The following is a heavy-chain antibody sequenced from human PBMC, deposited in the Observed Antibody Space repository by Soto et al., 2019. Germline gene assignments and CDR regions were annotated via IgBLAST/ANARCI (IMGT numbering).Heavy chain of an antibody. D-gene: IGHD2-21*02. CDR1: GGTFSSYT. CDR3: ARDDGLAYCGGDCYS. CDR2: IIPILGIA. V-gene: IGHV1-69*02. Sequence: QVQLVQSGPEVKKPGPSVKVSCKASGGTFSSYTISWVRQAPGQGLEWMGRIIPILGIANYAQKFQGRVTITADKSTSTAYMELSSLRSEDTAVYYCARDDGLAYCGGDCYSWGQGTLVTVSS. J-gene: IGHJ4*02.